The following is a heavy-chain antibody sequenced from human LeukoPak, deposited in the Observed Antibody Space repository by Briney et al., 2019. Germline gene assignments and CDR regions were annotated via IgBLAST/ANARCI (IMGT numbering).Heavy chain of an antibody. CDR3: ARDQYSYAHAAH. CDR1: GFTVSSNY. Sequence: GSLRLSCAASGFTVSSNYMSWVRQAPGKGLEWVSVIYSGGTTYYADSVKGRFTISRDNSKNTLHLQMNSLRAEDTAVYYCARDQYSYAHAAHWGQGTLVTVSS. D-gene: IGHD5-18*01. CDR2: IYSGGTT. V-gene: IGHV3-66*01. J-gene: IGHJ4*02.